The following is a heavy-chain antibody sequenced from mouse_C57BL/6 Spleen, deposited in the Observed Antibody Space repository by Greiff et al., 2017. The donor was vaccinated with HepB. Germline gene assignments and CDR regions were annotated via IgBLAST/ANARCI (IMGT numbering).Heavy chain of an antibody. Sequence: EVQLQQSGPELVKPGASVKMSCKASGYTFTDYNMHWVKQSHGKSLEWIGYINPNNGGTSYNQKFKGKATLTVNKSSSTAYMELRSLRSEESAVYYCARAVCFAMDYWGQGTSVTVSS. J-gene: IGHJ4*01. V-gene: IGHV1-22*01. D-gene: IGHD3-3*01. CDR1: GYTFTDYN. CDR3: ARAVCFAMDY. CDR2: INPNNGGT.